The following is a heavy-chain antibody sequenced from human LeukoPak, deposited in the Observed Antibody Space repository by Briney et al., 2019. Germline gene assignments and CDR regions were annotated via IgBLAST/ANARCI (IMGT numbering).Heavy chain of an antibody. CDR1: GGSISSYY. V-gene: IGHV4-59*01. J-gene: IGHJ4*02. Sequence: SETLSLTCTVSGGSISSYYWSWIRQPPGKGLEGIGYIYYSGSTNYNPSLKSRVTISVDTSKNQFSLKLSSVTAADTAVYYCATYSSGYYYVAYWGQGTLVTVSS. D-gene: IGHD3-22*01. CDR3: ATYSSGYYYVAY. CDR2: IYYSGST.